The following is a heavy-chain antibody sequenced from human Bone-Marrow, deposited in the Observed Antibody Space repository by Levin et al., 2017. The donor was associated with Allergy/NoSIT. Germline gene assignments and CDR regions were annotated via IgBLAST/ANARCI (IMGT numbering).Heavy chain of an antibody. CDR3: VKENFDWSRDY. Sequence: PGGSLRLSCAAPGFTFSRYAMNWIRQAPGKGPEWVSGISDSGGGTNYADSVKGRFTVSRDNSKNTLYLEMKSLSAEDTAIYYCVKENFDWSRDYWGQGSLVTVSS. CDR1: GFTFSRYA. CDR2: ISDSGGGT. D-gene: IGHD3-9*01. V-gene: IGHV3-23*01. J-gene: IGHJ4*02.